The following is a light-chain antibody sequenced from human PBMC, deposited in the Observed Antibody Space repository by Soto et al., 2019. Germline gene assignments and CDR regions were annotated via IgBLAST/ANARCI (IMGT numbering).Light chain of an antibody. CDR3: QQGSNWPPWT. CDR2: DAS. Sequence: EIVLTQSPATLSLSPGERATLSCRASQSVSSYLAWYQQKPGQAPTLLIYDASNRATGLPARFSGSGSGTDFTLTISRLEPEDFAVYYCQQGSNWPPWTFGQGTKVEIK. CDR1: QSVSSY. V-gene: IGKV3-11*01. J-gene: IGKJ1*01.